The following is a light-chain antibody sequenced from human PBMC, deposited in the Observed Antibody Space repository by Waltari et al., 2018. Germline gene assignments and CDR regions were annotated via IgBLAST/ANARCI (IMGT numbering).Light chain of an antibody. CDR1: NIRRDS. J-gene: IGLJ2*01. Sequence: SYVLTQPPSVSVAPGQTATITCGGSNIRRDSVHWYQQKPGQAPVVVVYDNTDRPSGIPDRISGSKAGDTAILTISMVEGGDEADYFCQVWDSSSDHVFGGGTKLTVL. CDR3: QVWDSSSDHV. CDR2: DNT. V-gene: IGLV3-21*02.